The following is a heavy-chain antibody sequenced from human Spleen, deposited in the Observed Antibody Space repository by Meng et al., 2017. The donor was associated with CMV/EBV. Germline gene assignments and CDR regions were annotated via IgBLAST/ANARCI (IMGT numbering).Heavy chain of an antibody. J-gene: IGHJ4*02. CDR2: ISAYNGNT. V-gene: IGHV1-18*01. CDR3: ATDLWRGAAYYFDTSAHPRSYYFDS. CDR1: GYTFTSYG. Sequence: ASVKVSCKASGYTFTSYGISWVRQAPGQGLEWMGWISAYNGNTNYAQKRQGRVTMTRDTSTSTAYMELRSLRSDDTAVYYCATDLWRGAAYYFDTSAHPRSYYFDSWGQGTLVTVSS. D-gene: IGHD3-22*01.